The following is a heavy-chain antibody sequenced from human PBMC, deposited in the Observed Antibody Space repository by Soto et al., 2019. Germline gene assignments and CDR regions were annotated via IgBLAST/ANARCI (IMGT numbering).Heavy chain of an antibody. Sequence: QVQLLESGPGLVKPSETLSLTCTVSGGSISGYYWSWIRQPPGKGLEWLGWIHYSGNTLYNPSLKTRLTISVYPSRNQFSLKLSSVTAADTAIYFCARYSERHTELDYWGQGTLVIVSS. CDR2: IHYSGNT. CDR1: GGSISGYY. V-gene: IGHV4-59*01. D-gene: IGHD1-26*01. J-gene: IGHJ4*02. CDR3: ARYSERHTELDY.